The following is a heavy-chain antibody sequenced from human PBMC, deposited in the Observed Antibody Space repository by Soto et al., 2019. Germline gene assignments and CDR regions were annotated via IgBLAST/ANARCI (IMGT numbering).Heavy chain of an antibody. CDR2: ISSSSTI. J-gene: IGHJ4*02. CDR3: VRAKYFSDSSGYTRCFDY. Sequence: GGSLRLSCAASGFTFSSYSMNWVRQAPGKGLEWVSYISSSSTIYYADSVKGRFTISRDESKNSVYLQMNSLKTEDTDVYYCVRAKYFSDSSGYTRCFDYWGQGTLVTVSS. CDR1: GFTFSSYS. V-gene: IGHV3-48*01. D-gene: IGHD3-22*01.